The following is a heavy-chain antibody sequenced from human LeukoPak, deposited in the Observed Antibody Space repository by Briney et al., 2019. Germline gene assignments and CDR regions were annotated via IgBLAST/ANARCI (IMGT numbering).Heavy chain of an antibody. CDR1: GGSISSYY. Sequence: PSETLSLTCTVSGGSISSYYWSWIRQPPGKGLEWIGYIYYSGSTNYNPSLKSRVTISVDTSKNQFSLKLSSVTAADTAVYYCAKSLRLHYGDYGVMPYDYWGQGTLVTVSS. CDR3: AKSLRLHYGDYGVMPYDY. J-gene: IGHJ4*02. D-gene: IGHD4-17*01. CDR2: IYYSGST. V-gene: IGHV4-59*01.